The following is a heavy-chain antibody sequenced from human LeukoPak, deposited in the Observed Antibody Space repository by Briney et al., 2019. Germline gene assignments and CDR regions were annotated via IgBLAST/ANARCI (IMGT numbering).Heavy chain of an antibody. CDR3: ARDPPEGIAAAVGADY. V-gene: IGHV3-7*01. D-gene: IGHD6-13*01. J-gene: IGHJ4*02. CDR1: GFTFSSYW. CDR2: IKQDGSEK. Sequence: GGSLRLSCAASGFTFSSYWMSWVRQAPGKGLEWVANIKQDGSEKYYVDSVKGRFTISRDNAKNSLYLQMNSLRAEDTAVYYCARDPPEGIAAAVGADYWGQGTLVTVSS.